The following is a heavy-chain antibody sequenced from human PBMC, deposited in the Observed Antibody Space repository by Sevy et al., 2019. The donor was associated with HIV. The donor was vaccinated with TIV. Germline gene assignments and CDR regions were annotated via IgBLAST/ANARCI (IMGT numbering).Heavy chain of an antibody. J-gene: IGHJ6*02. CDR3: AKRYSSGWYRSHYYYYYGMDV. CDR1: GFTFSSYA. CDR2: ISYDGSNK. V-gene: IGHV3-30-3*01. Sequence: GGSLRLSCAASGFTFSSYAMHWVRQAPGKGLEWVAVISYDGSNKYYADSVKGRFTISRDNSKNTLYLQMNSRRAEDTAVYYCAKRYSSGWYRSHYYYYYGMDVWGQGTTVTVSS. D-gene: IGHD6-19*01.